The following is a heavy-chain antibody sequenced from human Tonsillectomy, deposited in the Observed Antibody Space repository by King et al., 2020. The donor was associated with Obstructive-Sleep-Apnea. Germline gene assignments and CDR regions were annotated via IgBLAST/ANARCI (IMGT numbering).Heavy chain of an antibody. V-gene: IGHV1-18*01. CDR2: ISPHNGKT. D-gene: IGHD3-22*01. CDR3: AREEYYFDGSGYYPSDY. CDR1: GYTFTGYG. Sequence: QLVQSGAEVKKPGASVKVSCKTSGYTFTGYGINWVRQAPGQGLEWMGWISPHNGKTNYAQKVQGRVTMTTDTSTTTAYMELRSQRSDDTAVYYCAREEYYFDGSGYYPSDYWGQGTLVTVSS. J-gene: IGHJ4*02.